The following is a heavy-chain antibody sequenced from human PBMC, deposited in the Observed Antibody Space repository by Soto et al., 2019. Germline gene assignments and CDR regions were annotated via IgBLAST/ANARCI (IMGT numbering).Heavy chain of an antibody. CDR1: GFSFSTYA. Sequence: DVQLVESGGGLVQPGGSLRLSCAASGFSFSTYAIHWVRQAPGKGLEWISYINSASTTTFHADSVKGRFTVSRDNAKDTAYMQMSGLRREDTAVYYCARDLSHWGQGTLVTVSS. V-gene: IGHV3-48*01. J-gene: IGHJ4*02. CDR3: ARDLSH. CDR2: INSASTTT.